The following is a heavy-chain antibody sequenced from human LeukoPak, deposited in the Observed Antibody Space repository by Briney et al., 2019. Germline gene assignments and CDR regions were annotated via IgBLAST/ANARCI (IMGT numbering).Heavy chain of an antibody. CDR3: ARGTYSNGLYYFDY. CDR2: IYYSGST. V-gene: IGHV4-30-4*01. D-gene: IGHD4-11*01. CDR1: GGSISSYY. J-gene: IGHJ4*02. Sequence: SETLSLTCTVSGGSISSYYWSWIRQPPGKGLKWIGYIYYSGSTYHNPSLKSRVTISIDTSKTQFSLRLSSVTAADTAVYHCARGTYSNGLYYFDYWGQGTLVTVSS.